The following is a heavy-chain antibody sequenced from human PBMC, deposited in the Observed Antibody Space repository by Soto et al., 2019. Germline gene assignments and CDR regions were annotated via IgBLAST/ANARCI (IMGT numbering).Heavy chain of an antibody. V-gene: IGHV3-48*02. D-gene: IGHD6-19*01. CDR1: GFTFKTYN. J-gene: IGHJ4*02. Sequence: EVQLEESGGALVQPGGFLRLSCAASGFTFKTYNMNWVRQAPGKGLEWVSYIGTSGTPVYYADSVKGRFTISRDNAKNSLFLQMHSLRDEDTALYFCARDPSPDSSGWYYFDYWGQGTLVTVSS. CDR3: ARDPSPDSSGWYYFDY. CDR2: IGTSGTPV.